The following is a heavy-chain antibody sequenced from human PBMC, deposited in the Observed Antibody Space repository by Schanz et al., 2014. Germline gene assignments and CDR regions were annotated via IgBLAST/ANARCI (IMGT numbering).Heavy chain of an antibody. CDR2: IYYRGST. CDR3: ARERDALDI. CDR1: GDSISSRVSY. J-gene: IGHJ3*02. V-gene: IGHV4-31*03. Sequence: QVQLQQSGPGLVKPSQTLSLTCTVSGDSISSRVSYWTWIRQHPGKGLEWIGYIYYRGSTYYNPSLKSRVTISTDMSRNQFSLRLKSVTAADTALYYCARERDALDIWGQGTMVIVSS.